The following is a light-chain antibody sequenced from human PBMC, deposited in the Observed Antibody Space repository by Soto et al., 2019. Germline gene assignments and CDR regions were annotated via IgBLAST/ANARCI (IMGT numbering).Light chain of an antibody. Sequence: QSVLTQPPSASGTPGQRVTNSCSGSSSNIGSNTVNWYQQLPGTAPKLLIYSNNQRPSGVPDRFSGAKSGPSASLAISGLQSEDEADYYCAAWDDRLNGPVFGGGTKLTV. CDR3: AAWDDRLNGPV. V-gene: IGLV1-44*01. CDR1: SSNIGSNT. CDR2: SNN. J-gene: IGLJ2*01.